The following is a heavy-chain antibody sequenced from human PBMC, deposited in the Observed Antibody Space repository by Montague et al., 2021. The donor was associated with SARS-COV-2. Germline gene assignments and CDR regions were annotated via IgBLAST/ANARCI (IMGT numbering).Heavy chain of an antibody. CDR1: GFTFTSYS. CDR2: ISYDGNNK. V-gene: IGHV3-30*04. D-gene: IGHD1-1*01. J-gene: IGHJ4*02. CDR3: AKRERAKTTHFDG. Sequence: SLRLSCAASGFTFTSYSMHWVRQAPGKGLEWVGVISYDGNNKNYVDSVKGRFTISRDNSNNTLFLQMNSLKAEDTAAHYCAKRERAKTTHFDGWGQGTLVTVSS.